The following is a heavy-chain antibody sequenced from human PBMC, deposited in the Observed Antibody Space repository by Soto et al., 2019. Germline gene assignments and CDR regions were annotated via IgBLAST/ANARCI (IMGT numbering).Heavy chain of an antibody. CDR3: ARDDGRYCSGGSCYSNYFDY. Sequence: QVQLQESGPGLVKPSETLSLTCTVSGGSISSYYWSWIRQPPGKGLEWIGYIYYSGSTNYNPSLKSRVTISVDTSKNQFSLNLSSVTAADTAVYYCARDDGRYCSGGSCYSNYFDYWGQGTLVTVSS. D-gene: IGHD2-15*01. V-gene: IGHV4-59*01. CDR1: GGSISSYY. J-gene: IGHJ4*02. CDR2: IYYSGST.